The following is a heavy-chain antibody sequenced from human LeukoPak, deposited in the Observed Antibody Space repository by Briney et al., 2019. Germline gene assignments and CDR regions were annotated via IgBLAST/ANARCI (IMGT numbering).Heavy chain of an antibody. CDR2: IWYDGSNT. D-gene: IGHD6-6*01. J-gene: IGHJ4*02. CDR1: GFTFRNHG. CDR3: ARDIAARRFDY. V-gene: IGHV3-33*01. Sequence: GGSLRLSCAASGFTFRNHGMHWVRQAPGKGLEWVAVIWYDGSNTYYADSVEGRFTISRDNSKNTLSLQMNSLRAEVTAVYYCARDIAARRFDYWGQGTLVTVSS.